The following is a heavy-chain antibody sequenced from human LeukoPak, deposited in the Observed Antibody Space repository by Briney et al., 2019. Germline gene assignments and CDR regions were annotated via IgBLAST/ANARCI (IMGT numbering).Heavy chain of an antibody. V-gene: IGHV3-15*07. Sequence: GGSLRLSCAASGFTFSNAWMNWVRQAPGKGPEWVGRIKSKTDGGTTDYAAPVKGRFTISRDDSKNTLYLQMNSLKTEDTAVYYCTTEGIAVAGTSFQWGQGTLVTVSS. CDR1: GFTFSNAW. D-gene: IGHD6-19*01. J-gene: IGHJ4*02. CDR3: TTEGIAVAGTSFQ. CDR2: IKSKTDGGTT.